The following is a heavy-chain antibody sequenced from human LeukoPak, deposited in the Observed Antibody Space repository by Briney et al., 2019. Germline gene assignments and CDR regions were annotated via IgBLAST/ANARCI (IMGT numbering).Heavy chain of an antibody. D-gene: IGHD3-3*01. Sequence: GGSLRLSCAASGFTVSSYYMSWVRQAPGKGLEWVTFIWYDGSKTFYADSVKGRFTISRDNSKNTLYLQMNSLRAEDTAVYYCAKASVLDFWSGYYTPYYFDYWGQGTLVTVSS. CDR1: GFTVSSYY. CDR3: AKASVLDFWSGYYTPYYFDY. J-gene: IGHJ4*02. CDR2: IWYDGSKT. V-gene: IGHV3-33*08.